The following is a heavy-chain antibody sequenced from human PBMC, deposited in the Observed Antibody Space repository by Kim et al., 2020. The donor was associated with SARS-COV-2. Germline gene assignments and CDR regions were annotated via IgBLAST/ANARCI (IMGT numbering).Heavy chain of an antibody. Sequence: GGSLRLSCAASGFTFDDYAMHWVRQAPGKGLEWVSGISWNSGSIGYADSVKGRFTISRDNAKNSLYLQMNSLRAEDTALYYCAKDIWDGSGSAFDYWGQGTLVTVSS. CDR3: AKDIWDGSGSAFDY. CDR2: ISWNSGSI. V-gene: IGHV3-9*01. CDR1: GFTFDDYA. D-gene: IGHD3-10*01. J-gene: IGHJ4*02.